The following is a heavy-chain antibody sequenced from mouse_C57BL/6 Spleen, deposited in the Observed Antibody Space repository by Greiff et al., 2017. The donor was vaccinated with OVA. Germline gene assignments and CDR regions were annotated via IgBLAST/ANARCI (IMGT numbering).Heavy chain of an antibody. D-gene: IGHD2-14*01. CDR2: LNPGRGGT. CDR1: GYAFTNYL. V-gene: IGHV1-54*01. J-gene: IGHJ4*01. CDR3: ARSEVLPDAMDY. Sequence: QVQLKESGAELVRPGTSVQVSCKASGYAFTNYLIEWVKQRPGQGLEWIGVLNPGRGGTNYNEKFQGKATLTADKSSSTAYMQLSSLTSEDSAVYFCARSEVLPDAMDYWGQGTSVTVSS.